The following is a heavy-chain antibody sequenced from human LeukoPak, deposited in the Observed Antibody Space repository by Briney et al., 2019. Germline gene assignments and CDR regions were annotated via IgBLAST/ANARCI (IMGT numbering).Heavy chain of an antibody. V-gene: IGHV1-8*01. J-gene: IGHJ5*02. D-gene: IGHD6-13*01. CDR1: GYTFTSYD. Sequence: ASVKVSCKASGYTFTSYDINWVRQATGQGLEWMGWMNPNSGNTGYAQKFQGRVTMTRDTSTSTVYMELSSLRSEDTAVYYCARELAAADYGFDPWGQGTLVTVSS. CDR2: MNPNSGNT. CDR3: ARELAAADYGFDP.